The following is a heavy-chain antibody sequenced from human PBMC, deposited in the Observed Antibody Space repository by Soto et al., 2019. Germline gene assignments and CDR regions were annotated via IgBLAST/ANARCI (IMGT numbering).Heavy chain of an antibody. D-gene: IGHD1-1*01. CDR3: TGHQLGDYYYYGMDV. Sequence: QVQLVQSGAEVKKPGASVKVSCKASGYTFTSYGISWVRQAPGQGLEWMGWISAYNGNTNYAQKLQGRVTMTTDTSTSTAYMELTSLQSDDTAVYYCTGHQLGDYYYYGMDVWGQGSTVTVAS. CDR2: ISAYNGNT. V-gene: IGHV1-18*01. CDR1: GYTFTSYG. J-gene: IGHJ6*02.